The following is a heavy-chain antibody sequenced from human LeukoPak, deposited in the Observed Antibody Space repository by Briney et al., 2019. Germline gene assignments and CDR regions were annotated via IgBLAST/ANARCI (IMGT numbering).Heavy chain of an antibody. J-gene: IGHJ4*02. CDR3: ATGKGYDILTGPTWIDY. Sequence: QTGGSLRLSCAASGFTFSSYAMHWVRQAPGKGLEWVAVISYDGSNKYYADSVKGRFTISRDNAKNSLYLQMNSLRAEDTAVYYCATGKGYDILTGPTWIDYWGQGTLVTVSS. V-gene: IGHV3-30-3*01. CDR2: ISYDGSNK. CDR1: GFTFSSYA. D-gene: IGHD3-9*01.